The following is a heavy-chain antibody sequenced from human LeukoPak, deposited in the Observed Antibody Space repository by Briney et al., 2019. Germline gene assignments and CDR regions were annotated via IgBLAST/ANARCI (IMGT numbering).Heavy chain of an antibody. J-gene: IGHJ4*02. CDR3: ARDRPEESGSLIDY. CDR2: ISTNTGNP. V-gene: IGHV7-4-1*02. D-gene: IGHD1-26*01. Sequence: ASVKVSCKASGYTFTSYALNWVRQAPGQGLEWMGWISTNTGNPTYAQGFTGRFVFSLDTSVSAAYLQISSLKAEDTAVYYCARDRPEESGSLIDYWGQGTLVTVSS. CDR1: GYTFTSYA.